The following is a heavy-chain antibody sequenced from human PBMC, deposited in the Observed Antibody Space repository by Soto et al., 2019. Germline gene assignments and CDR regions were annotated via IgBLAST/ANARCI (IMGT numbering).Heavy chain of an antibody. V-gene: IGHV4-30-4*01. CDR1: GGNISSGDYY. CDR2: IYYSGST. CDR3: ARKKLLWFGDPVSRWDYWFDP. Sequence: SETLSLTCPVSGGNISSGDYYWSWIRQPPGKGLEWIGYIYYSGSTYYNPSLKSRVTISVDTSKNQFSLKLSSVTAADTAVYYCARKKLLWFGDPVSRWDYWFDPWGQGTLVTVSS. D-gene: IGHD3-10*01. J-gene: IGHJ5*02.